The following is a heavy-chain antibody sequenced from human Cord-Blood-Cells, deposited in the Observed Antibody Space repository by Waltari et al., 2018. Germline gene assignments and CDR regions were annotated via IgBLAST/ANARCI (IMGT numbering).Heavy chain of an antibody. CDR2: INPNSGGT. J-gene: IGHJ6*02. CDR3: ARVGLSYSSSGYGMDV. CDR1: GYTFTGYY. V-gene: IGHV1-2*04. Sequence: QVQLVQSGAEVKKPGASVKVSCKASGYTFTGYYMHWVRPAPGQGLEWMGWINPNSGGTNYAQKFQGWVTMTRDTSISTAYMELSRLRSDDTAVYYCARVGLSYSSSGYGMDVWGQGTTVTVSS. D-gene: IGHD6-6*01.